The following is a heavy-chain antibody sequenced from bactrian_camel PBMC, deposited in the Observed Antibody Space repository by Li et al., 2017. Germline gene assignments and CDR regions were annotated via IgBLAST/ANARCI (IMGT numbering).Heavy chain of an antibody. J-gene: IGHJ4*01. V-gene: IGHV3S53*01. D-gene: IGHD6*01. CDR1: GYTYSM. Sequence: HVQLVESGGGSVQAGGSLRLSCAASGYTYSMAWFRQTPGGQREGVAHIRQSKRTQYAASVKGRFTISRDSAKNTVYLQMNNLQPEDTATYYCAEGRGSRGEHCYSLNYWGQGTQVTVS. CDR3: AEGRGSRGEHCYSLNY. CDR2: IRQSKRT.